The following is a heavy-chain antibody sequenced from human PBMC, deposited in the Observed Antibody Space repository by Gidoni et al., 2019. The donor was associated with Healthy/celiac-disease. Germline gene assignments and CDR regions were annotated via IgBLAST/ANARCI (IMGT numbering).Heavy chain of an antibody. Sequence: QVQLVESGGGVVQPGRSLRLSCAASGFTFSSYGMHWVRQAPGKGLEGVAVRWYDGSNKYYADSVKGRFTISRDNSKNTLYLQMNSLRAEDTAVYYCATGLMVYATNLGFGFDYWGQGTLVTVSS. CDR1: GFTFSSYG. CDR2: RWYDGSNK. J-gene: IGHJ4*02. V-gene: IGHV3-33*01. CDR3: ATGLMVYATNLGFGFDY. D-gene: IGHD2-8*01.